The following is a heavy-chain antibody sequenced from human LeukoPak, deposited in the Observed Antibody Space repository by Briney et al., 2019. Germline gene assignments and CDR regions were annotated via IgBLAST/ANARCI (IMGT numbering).Heavy chain of an antibody. D-gene: IGHD2-2*01. CDR2: ISSGAASI. V-gene: IGHV3-48*03. Sequence: GGSLRLSCAASGFTFSSYEMNWVRQAPGKGLEWVSSISSGAASIYYADSVKGRFTISRDNAKNSLYLQMNSLRAEDTAVYYCARVGVLSSSWLLYWGQGTLVTVSS. CDR3: ARVGVLSSSWLLY. CDR1: GFTFSSYE. J-gene: IGHJ4*02.